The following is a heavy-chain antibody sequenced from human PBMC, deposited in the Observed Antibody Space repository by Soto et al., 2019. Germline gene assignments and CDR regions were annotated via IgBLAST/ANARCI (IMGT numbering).Heavy chain of an antibody. CDR1: GYTFTIYS. Sequence: ASVKVSCKASGYTFTIYSMHWVRQAPGQRLEWMGWINAGNGNTKYSQKFQGRVTITRDTSATTAYMELSSLRSEDTAMYYCARDRNAVVSTILGIDSWGQGTLVTVSS. CDR3: ARDRNAVVSTILGIDS. CDR2: INAGNGNT. J-gene: IGHJ4*02. D-gene: IGHD3-3*01. V-gene: IGHV1-3*01.